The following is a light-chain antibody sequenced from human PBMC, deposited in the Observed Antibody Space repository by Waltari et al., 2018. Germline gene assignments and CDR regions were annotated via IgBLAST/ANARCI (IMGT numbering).Light chain of an antibody. CDR2: DAS. J-gene: IGKJ5*01. CDR3: QQRSNWPIT. V-gene: IGKV3-11*01. Sequence: EIVLTQSPATLSLSPGERATLSCRASQSVSSYLAWYQQKPGRAPRPLIYDASSRATGIPARFSGSGSGTDFTLTISSLEPEDFAVYYCQQRSNWPITFGQGTRLEIK. CDR1: QSVSSY.